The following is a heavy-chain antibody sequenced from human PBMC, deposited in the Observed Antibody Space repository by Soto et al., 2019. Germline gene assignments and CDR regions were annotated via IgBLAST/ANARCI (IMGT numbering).Heavy chain of an antibody. V-gene: IGHV3-15*01. D-gene: IGHD1-7*01. CDR3: TTDLKTGTTALGY. Sequence: PGGSLRLSCAASGFTFSNAWMSWVRQAPGKGLEWVGRIKSKTDGGTTDYAAPVKGRFTISRGDSKNTLYLQMNSLKTEDTAVYYFTTDLKTGTTALGYWGQGTLVTVSS. CDR2: IKSKTDGGTT. CDR1: GFTFSNAW. J-gene: IGHJ4*02.